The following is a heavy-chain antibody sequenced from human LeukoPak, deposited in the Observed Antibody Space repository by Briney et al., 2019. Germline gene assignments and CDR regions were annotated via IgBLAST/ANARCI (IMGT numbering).Heavy chain of an antibody. CDR3: ARPGVGFDY. CDR1: GFTFTSYW. J-gene: IGHJ4*02. CDR2: INSDGTIT. V-gene: IGHV3-74*01. Sequence: GVSLRLSCAASGFTFTSYWMHWVRQAPGKGLVWLSRINSDGTITSYADSLEGRFTISRDNAKNTVYLQMNSLRAEDTAVYYCARPGVGFDYWGQGALVTVSS.